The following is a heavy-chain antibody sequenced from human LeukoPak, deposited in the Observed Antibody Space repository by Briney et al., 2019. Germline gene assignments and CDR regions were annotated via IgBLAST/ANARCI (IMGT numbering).Heavy chain of an antibody. V-gene: IGHV3-30*09. Sequence: PGGSLRLSCAASGFTFSSYDMHWVRQAPGKGLEWVAVISYDGSDKYYADSVKGRFAISRDNSKNTLYLQMNSLRAEDTAVYYCARVVAVNWFGPWGQGTLVTVSS. CDR2: ISYDGSDK. J-gene: IGHJ5*02. D-gene: IGHD2-2*01. CDR1: GFTFSSYD. CDR3: ARVVAVNWFGP.